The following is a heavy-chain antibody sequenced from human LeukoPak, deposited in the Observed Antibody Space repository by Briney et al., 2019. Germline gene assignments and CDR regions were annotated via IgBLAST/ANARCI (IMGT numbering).Heavy chain of an antibody. J-gene: IGHJ4*02. CDR2: INPNSGGT. V-gene: IGHV1-2*06. CDR3: ARVIAVAGTIYFDY. Sequence: ASVKVSCKASGYTFTGYYMHWVRQAPGQGLEWMGRINPNSGGTNYAQKFQGRVTMTRDTSISTAYMELSRLRSDDTAVYYCARVIAVAGTIYFDYWGQGTLVTVSS. D-gene: IGHD6-19*01. CDR1: GYTFTGYY.